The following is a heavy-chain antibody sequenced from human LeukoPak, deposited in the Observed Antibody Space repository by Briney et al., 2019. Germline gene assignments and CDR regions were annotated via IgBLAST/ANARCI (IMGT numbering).Heavy chain of an antibody. Sequence: GGSLRLSCAASGFTFSTYDLHWVRQTTGKGLEWVSATGTAGDTWYSGSVKGRFTISRENAKSSMYLQMNSLRAGDTAVYYGARQNRNGFDYWGQGTLVTVSS. CDR3: ARQNRNGFDY. V-gene: IGHV3-13*01. CDR1: GFTFSTYD. J-gene: IGHJ4*02. D-gene: IGHD2-8*01. CDR2: TGTAGDT.